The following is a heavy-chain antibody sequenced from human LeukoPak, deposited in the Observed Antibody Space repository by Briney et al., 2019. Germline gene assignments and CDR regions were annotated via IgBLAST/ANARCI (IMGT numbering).Heavy chain of an antibody. CDR1: GYPFINYW. V-gene: IGHV5-51*01. J-gene: IGHJ6*02. Sequence: GESLKISFKGPGYPFINYWIAWMRQMPGKGLEWVGIIYPGDSETAYSPSFQGQVTISADRSISTAYLQWSSLEASDTAVYYCARHSKTGSTYYGMDVWGQGTTVTVSS. CDR2: IYPGDSET. D-gene: IGHD1-7*01. CDR3: ARHSKTGSTYYGMDV.